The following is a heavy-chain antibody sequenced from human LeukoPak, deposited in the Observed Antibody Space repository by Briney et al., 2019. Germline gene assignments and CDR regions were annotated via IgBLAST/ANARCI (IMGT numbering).Heavy chain of an antibody. CDR2: IYTSGST. J-gene: IGHJ3*02. D-gene: IGHD5-18*01. Sequence: SETLSPTCTVSGGSISSYYWSWIRQPAGKGLEWIGRIYTSGSTNYNPSLKSRVTMSVDTSKNQFSLKLSSVTAADTAVYYCARGRAGYSYGCVDIWGQGTMVTVSS. V-gene: IGHV4-4*07. CDR3: ARGRAGYSYGCVDI. CDR1: GGSISSYY.